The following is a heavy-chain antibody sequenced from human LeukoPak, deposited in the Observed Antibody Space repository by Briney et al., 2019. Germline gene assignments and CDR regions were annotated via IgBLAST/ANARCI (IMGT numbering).Heavy chain of an antibody. V-gene: IGHV1-2*04. CDR1: GYTFTGYY. D-gene: IGHD5-18*01. CDR3: ARDLYRGYSYGYGY. J-gene: IGHJ4*02. CDR2: TNPNSGGT. Sequence: ASVKVSCKASGYTFTGYYIHWVRQAPGQGLEWMGWTNPNSGGTNSAQKFQGWVTMTRDTSISTAYMELSRLRSDDTAVYYCARDLYRGYSYGYGYWGQGTLVTVSS.